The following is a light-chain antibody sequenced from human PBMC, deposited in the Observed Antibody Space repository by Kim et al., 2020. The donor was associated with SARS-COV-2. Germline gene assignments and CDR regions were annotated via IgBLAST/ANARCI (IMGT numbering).Light chain of an antibody. CDR1: QTISTG. V-gene: IGKV1-5*03. CDR3: QHYIRFPYT. J-gene: IGKJ2*01. CDR2: LAS. Sequence: SASGGDRVTITCRASQTISTGLAWYQQKPGKAPKLLLYLASTLESGVPSRFSGSGSGTEFTLTIDSLQPDDFATYYCQHYIRFPYTLGQGTKLEI.